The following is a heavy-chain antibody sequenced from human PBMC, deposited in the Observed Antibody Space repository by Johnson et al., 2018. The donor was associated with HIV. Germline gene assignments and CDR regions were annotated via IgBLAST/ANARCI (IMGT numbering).Heavy chain of an antibody. J-gene: IGHJ3*02. Sequence: QVQLVESGGGLVKPRGSLRLSCAGSGFRFSDYYMSWIRQAPGKGLEWVSYISSSGSTIYYADFVKGRFSISRDNAKNSLYLQMNSLTAEDTAVYYCARAVPPPLGSSGWIDTFDIWGQGTMVTVSS. CDR3: ARAVPPPLGSSGWIDTFDI. CDR1: GFRFSDYY. D-gene: IGHD6-19*01. CDR2: ISSSGSTI. V-gene: IGHV3-11*04.